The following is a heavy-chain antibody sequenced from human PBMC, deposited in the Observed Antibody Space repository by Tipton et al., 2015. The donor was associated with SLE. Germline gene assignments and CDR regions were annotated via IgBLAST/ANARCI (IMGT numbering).Heavy chain of an antibody. CDR1: GFTISSYA. V-gene: IGHV3-23*03. CDR3: ASALAFYALGI. Sequence: SLRLSCAASGFTISSYAMSWVRQAPGKGPEWVSVIYIGGDTYHADSVKGRFTISRDNSKNTLYLQMNSLRAEDTAVYYCASALAFYALGIWGQGTLVTVSS. CDR2: IYIGGDT. D-gene: IGHD7-27*01. J-gene: IGHJ4*02.